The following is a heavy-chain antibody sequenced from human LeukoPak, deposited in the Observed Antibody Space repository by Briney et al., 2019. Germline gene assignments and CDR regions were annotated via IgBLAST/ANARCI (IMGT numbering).Heavy chain of an antibody. Sequence: GASVKVSCKASGYTFTSYGLSWVRQAPGQGLEWVGWISAFNGDTKYAQKFQGRVTMTTDTSSRTAYMEVRSLRSDDTAVYFCARDRRFGSGRRYYYNGMDVWGQGTTVIVSS. CDR2: ISAFNGDT. V-gene: IGHV1-18*01. J-gene: IGHJ6*02. D-gene: IGHD3-10*01. CDR3: ARDRRFGSGRRYYYNGMDV. CDR1: GYTFTSYG.